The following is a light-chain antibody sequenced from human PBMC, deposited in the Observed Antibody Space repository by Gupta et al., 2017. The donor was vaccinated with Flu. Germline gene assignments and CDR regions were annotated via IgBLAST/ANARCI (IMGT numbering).Light chain of an antibody. Sequence: QSALTQPASVSASPGQSLSISCTGSTSDIGDYDYVSWYQQHPGKGPRLIIYEVTKRPSGISSRFSASKSGTTASLTISGLQAEDEAHYFCASYTATSALGLFGGGTKLTVL. CDR1: TSDIGDYDY. V-gene: IGLV2-14*03. CDR2: EVT. J-gene: IGLJ2*01. CDR3: ASYTATSALGL.